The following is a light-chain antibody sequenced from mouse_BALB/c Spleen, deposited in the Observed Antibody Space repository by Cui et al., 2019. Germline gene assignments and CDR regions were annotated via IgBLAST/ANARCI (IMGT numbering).Light chain of an antibody. CDR3: QQWSSNPPT. Sequence: QIVLNQSPALMSATPGEKVTMTCSASSSVSYMYWYQQKPRSSPKPWIYLTSNLASGVPARFSGSGSGTSYSLTISSMEAEDAATYYCQQWSSNPPTFGGGTKLEIK. J-gene: IGKJ2*01. CDR1: SSVSY. V-gene: IGKV4-68*01. CDR2: LTS.